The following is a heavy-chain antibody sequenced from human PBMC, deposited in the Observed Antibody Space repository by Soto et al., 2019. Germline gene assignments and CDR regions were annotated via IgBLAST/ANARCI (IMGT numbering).Heavy chain of an antibody. V-gene: IGHV1-46*01. CDR1: GYTFTSYY. CDR2: INPSGGST. J-gene: IGHJ6*02. Sequence: ASVKVSCKASGYTFTSYYMHWVRQAPGQGLEWMGIINPSGGSTSHAQKFQGRVTMTRDTSTSTVYVELSSLRSEDTAVYYCARDPGLAAAGRKLPYYYGMDVWGQGTTVTVSS. CDR3: ARDPGLAAAGRKLPYYYGMDV. D-gene: IGHD6-13*01.